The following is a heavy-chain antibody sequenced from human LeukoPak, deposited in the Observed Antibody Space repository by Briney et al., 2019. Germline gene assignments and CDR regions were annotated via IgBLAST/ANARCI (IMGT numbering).Heavy chain of an antibody. CDR3: AKGAPEFDYYYYYGMDV. V-gene: IGHV3-9*01. Sequence: GGSLRLSCAASGFTFDDHAMHWVRQAPGKGLEWVSGISWNSGSIGYADSVKGRFTISRDNAKNSLYLQMNSLRAEDTALYYCAKGAPEFDYYYYYGMDVWGQGATVTVSS. CDR2: ISWNSGSI. D-gene: IGHD3-10*01. J-gene: IGHJ6*02. CDR1: GFTFDDHA.